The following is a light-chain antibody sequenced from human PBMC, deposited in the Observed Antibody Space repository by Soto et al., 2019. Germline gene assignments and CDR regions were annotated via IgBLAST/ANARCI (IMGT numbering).Light chain of an antibody. J-gene: IGKJ3*01. CDR1: QSFSSSG. CDR2: GAS. CDR3: QQYGSSFT. V-gene: IGKV3-20*01. Sequence: EIVLTQSPGTLSLSPGERATLSCRASQSFSSSGLACYQQKPGQAPRLLIYGASSRATGIPDRFSGSGYGTHFTLTISRLEPEDFAVYYCQQYGSSFTFAPGTKVHIK.